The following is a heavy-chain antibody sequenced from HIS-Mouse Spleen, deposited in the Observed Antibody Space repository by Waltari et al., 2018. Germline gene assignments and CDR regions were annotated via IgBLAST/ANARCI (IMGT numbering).Heavy chain of an antibody. V-gene: IGHV4-38-2*02. J-gene: IGHJ6*02. CDR1: VYSISSGYY. Sequence: PGLVKPSETLSLTCTVSVYSISSGYYWGWIRQPPGKGLEWIGSIYHSGSTYYNPSLKSRVTISVDTSKNQFSLKLSSVTAADTAVYYCARGESGSYYYYYYYGMDVWGQGTTVTVSS. CDR2: IYHSGST. CDR3: ARGESGSYYYYYYYGMDV. D-gene: IGHD1-26*01.